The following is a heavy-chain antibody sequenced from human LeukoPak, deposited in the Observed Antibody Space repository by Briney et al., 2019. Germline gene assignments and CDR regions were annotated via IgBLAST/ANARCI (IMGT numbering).Heavy chain of an antibody. D-gene: IGHD2-2*01. CDR3: ARLYATSWGFFDP. Sequence: GGSLRLSCAASGFTFKSYGLHWVRRAPGKGLEWVAFIGNDGKTQYYADSVKGRFTISRDNSRNTMLLQMNSLRPEDTAVYYCARLYATSWGFFDPWGRGTLVTVPS. J-gene: IGHJ2*01. V-gene: IGHV3-30*02. CDR1: GFTFKSYG. CDR2: IGNDGKTQ.